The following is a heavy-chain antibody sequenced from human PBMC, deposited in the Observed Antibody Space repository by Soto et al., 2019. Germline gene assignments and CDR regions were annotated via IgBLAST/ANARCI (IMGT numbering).Heavy chain of an antibody. J-gene: IGHJ4*02. CDR1: GGSFSGYY. Sequence: SETLSLTCAVYGGSFSGYYWSWIRQPPGKGLEWIGEINHSGSTNYNPSLKSRVTISVDTSKNQFSLKLSSVTAADTAVYYCARAPVNYYDRSGYYYDYWGQGTLVTVSS. CDR2: INHSGST. V-gene: IGHV4-34*01. D-gene: IGHD3-22*01. CDR3: ARAPVNYYDRSGYYYDY.